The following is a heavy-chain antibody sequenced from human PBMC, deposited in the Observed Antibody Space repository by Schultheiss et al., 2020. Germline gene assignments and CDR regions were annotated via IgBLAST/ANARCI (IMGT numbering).Heavy chain of an antibody. CDR3: ARVSVKWDLSGTGSLDY. CDR1: GGSFSSYY. CDR2: IYYSGST. Sequence: SETLSLTCTVSGGSFSSYYWTWIRQPPGEGLEWIGYIYYSGSTFYNPSLKSRVTISIDTSRIQFSLKLSSVTAADTAVYYCARVSVKWDLSGTGSLDYWGQGTLVTVYS. J-gene: IGHJ4*02. D-gene: IGHD1-26*01. V-gene: IGHV4-59*08.